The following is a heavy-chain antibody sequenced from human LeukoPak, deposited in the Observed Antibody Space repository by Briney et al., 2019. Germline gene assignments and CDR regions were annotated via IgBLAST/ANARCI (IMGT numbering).Heavy chain of an antibody. CDR1: GGSITSSSYY. CDR2: FYYSGST. V-gene: IGHV4-39*07. CDR3: AREVGQYSSGWLSSEYYFDY. J-gene: IGHJ4*02. D-gene: IGHD6-19*01. Sequence: SETLSPTCTVSGGSITSSSYYWGWIRQPPGKGLQWIGSFYYSGSTNYNPSLKSRVTMSVDTSKNQFSLKLSSVTAADTAVYYCAREVGQYSSGWLSSEYYFDYWGQGTLVTVSS.